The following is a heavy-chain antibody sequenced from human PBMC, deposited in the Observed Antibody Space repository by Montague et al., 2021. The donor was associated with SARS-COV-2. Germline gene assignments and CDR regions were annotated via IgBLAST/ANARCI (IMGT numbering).Heavy chain of an antibody. D-gene: IGHD2-2*01. CDR1: GFTFSSYA. J-gene: IGHJ6*02. V-gene: IGHV3-30*04. CDR2: ISYDGSNK. CDR3: ARGRYCSSTSCYGYYYGMDV. Sequence: SLRLSCAASGFTFSSYAMHWVRQAPGKGLEWVAAISYDGSNKYYADSVKGRFTISRDNSKNTLYLQMNSLRAEDTAVYYCARGRYCSSTSCYGYYYGMDVWGQGTTVTVSS.